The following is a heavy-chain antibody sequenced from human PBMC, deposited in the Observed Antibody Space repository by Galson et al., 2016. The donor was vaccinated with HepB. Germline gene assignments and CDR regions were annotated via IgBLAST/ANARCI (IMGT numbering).Heavy chain of an antibody. D-gene: IGHD3-10*01. Sequence: SLRLSCAASGFTFSTYSMNWVRQAPGKGLEWVALIWYDGSNEHFADSVKGRFTIPRDNSKNTLYLQMNSLRAEDTAVYYCARERGVVLHYFDYWGQGTLVTVSS. CDR3: ARERGVVLHYFDY. J-gene: IGHJ4*02. V-gene: IGHV3-33*08. CDR1: GFTFSTYS. CDR2: IWYDGSNE.